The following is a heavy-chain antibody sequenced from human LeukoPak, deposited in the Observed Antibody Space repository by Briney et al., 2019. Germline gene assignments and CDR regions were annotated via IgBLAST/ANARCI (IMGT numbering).Heavy chain of an antibody. J-gene: IGHJ1*01. Sequence: PGGSLRLSCAASGFTFRSYSMNWVRQAPGKGLEWVSSISSSSSYIYYADSVKGRFTISRDNAKNSLYLQMNSLRAEDTAVYYCARDRYYDSSGYYNYFQHWGQGTLVTVSS. CDR3: ARDRYYDSSGYYNYFQH. D-gene: IGHD3-22*01. CDR1: GFTFRSYS. V-gene: IGHV3-21*01. CDR2: ISSSSSYI.